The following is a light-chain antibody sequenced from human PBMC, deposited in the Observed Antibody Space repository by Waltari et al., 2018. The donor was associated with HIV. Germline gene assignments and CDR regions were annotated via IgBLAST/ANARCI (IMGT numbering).Light chain of an antibody. CDR3: QQYSGSPT. Sequence: EIVLTQSPGTLSLSPGDRATLFCRASQTVSDNYVAWYQQKLGQPPRLLIYGASNRATGVPGRFSGRGSGTDFTLTNSRLETEDFAVFYCQQYSGSPTFGQGTKV. CDR2: GAS. V-gene: IGKV3-20*01. CDR1: QTVSDNY. J-gene: IGKJ1*01.